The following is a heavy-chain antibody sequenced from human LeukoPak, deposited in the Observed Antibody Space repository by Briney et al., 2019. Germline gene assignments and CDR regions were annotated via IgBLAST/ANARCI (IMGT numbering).Heavy chain of an antibody. D-gene: IGHD3-22*01. CDR3: ARGWHYYDSSGYYYSGGFGFDP. CDR2: IYYSGST. J-gene: IGHJ5*02. CDR1: GGSISSYY. V-gene: IGHV4-59*01. Sequence: PSETLSLTCTVSGGSISSYYWSWTRQPPGKGLEWIGYIYYSGSTNYNPSLKSRVTISVDTSKNQFSLKLSSVTAADTAVYYCARGWHYYDSSGYYYSGGFGFDPWGQGTLVTVSS.